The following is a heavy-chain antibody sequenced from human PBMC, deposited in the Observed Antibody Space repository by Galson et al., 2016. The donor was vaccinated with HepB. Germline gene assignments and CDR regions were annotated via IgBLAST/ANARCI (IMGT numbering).Heavy chain of an antibody. V-gene: IGHV3-23*01. CDR2: ISGAGGST. J-gene: IGHJ4*02. CDR1: GFTFNTYA. Sequence: SLRLSCAASGFTFNTYAMSWVRQAPGKGLEWVSSISGAGGSTYYADSVKGRFTISRDNSRNTLYLQMHSLRAEDTAIYYRAKGNTVTTRLFDYWGQGTLVTVPS. D-gene: IGHD4-17*01. CDR3: AKGNTVTTRLFDY.